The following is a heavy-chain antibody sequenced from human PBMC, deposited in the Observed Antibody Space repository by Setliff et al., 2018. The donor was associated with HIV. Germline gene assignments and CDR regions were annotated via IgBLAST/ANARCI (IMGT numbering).Heavy chain of an antibody. J-gene: IGHJ4*02. D-gene: IGHD3-10*01. CDR1: GGSFDNYF. CDR2: INHSEGT. Sequence: PSETLSLTCAVYGGSFDNYFWTWIRQSPERGLEWIGEINHSEGTTYSPYLKSRLTISLDTSKNQISLKLTSVTAADTAVYYCARMVRGSEMATHFDYWGPGTLVTVSS. CDR3: ARMVRGSEMATHFDY. V-gene: IGHV4-34*01.